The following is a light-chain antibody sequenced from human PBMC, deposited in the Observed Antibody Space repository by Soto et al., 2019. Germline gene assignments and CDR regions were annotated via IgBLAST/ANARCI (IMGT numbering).Light chain of an antibody. J-gene: IGKJ3*01. CDR2: GAS. Sequence: EIVLTQSPGTLSLSPGERATLSCRASQSVTRSYLAWYQQKPGQAPSLLIYGASSRATGIPDRFSGSGSGTDFTLTISRLEPEDFAVYYCHQYGSSPFTFGPGTKVDIK. V-gene: IGKV3-20*01. CDR1: QSVTRSY. CDR3: HQYGSSPFT.